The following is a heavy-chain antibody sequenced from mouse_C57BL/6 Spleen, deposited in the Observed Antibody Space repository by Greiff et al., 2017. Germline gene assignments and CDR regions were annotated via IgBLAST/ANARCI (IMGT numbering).Heavy chain of an antibody. CDR2: ILPGSGST. D-gene: IGHD2-1*01. CDR3: ARHEVYYGNYDWCFDC. Sequence: VQLQQSGAELMKPGASVKLSCKATGYTFTGYWIEWVKQRPGHGLEWIGEILPGSGSTNYNEKFKGKATFPADTSSNTAYMQLSSLTTEDSDIYYCARHEVYYGNYDWCFDCWGTGNTVTGSS. V-gene: IGHV1-9*01. CDR1: GYTFTGYW. J-gene: IGHJ1*03.